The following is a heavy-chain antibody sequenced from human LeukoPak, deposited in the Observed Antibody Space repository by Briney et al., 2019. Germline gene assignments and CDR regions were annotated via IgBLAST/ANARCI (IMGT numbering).Heavy chain of an antibody. D-gene: IGHD6-19*01. Sequence: PGGSLRLSCAASGFTFSNAWMSWVRQAPGKGLEWVGRIKSKTDGRTTDYAAPVKGRFTISRDDSKNTLYLQMNSLKTEDTAVYYCTTFAAGTTFWGQGTLVTVSS. CDR2: IKSKTDGRTT. CDR1: GFTFSNAW. CDR3: TTFAAGTTF. V-gene: IGHV3-15*01. J-gene: IGHJ4*02.